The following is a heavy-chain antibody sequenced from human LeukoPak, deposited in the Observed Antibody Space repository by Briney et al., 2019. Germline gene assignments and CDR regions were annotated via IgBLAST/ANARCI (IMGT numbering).Heavy chain of an antibody. CDR1: GYTFTSYG. CDR2: ISAYNGNT. V-gene: IGHV1-18*01. D-gene: IGHD3-9*01. Sequence: ASVKVSCKASGYTFTSYGISWVRQAPGQGLEWMGWISAYNGNTNYAQKPQGRVTMTTDTSTSTAYMELRSLRSDDTAVYYCARTHYDILTGEANWFDPWGQGTLVTVSS. CDR3: ARTHYDILTGEANWFDP. J-gene: IGHJ5*02.